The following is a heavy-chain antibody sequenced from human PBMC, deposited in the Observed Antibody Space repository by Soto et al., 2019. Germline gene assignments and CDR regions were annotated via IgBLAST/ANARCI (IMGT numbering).Heavy chain of an antibody. D-gene: IGHD3-3*02. V-gene: IGHV3-30*18. J-gene: IGHJ4*01. CDR3: AKGRFDVVTISPFNH. CDR2: ISYDGTEE. Sequence: GGSLRLSCAASGFTFSSFGMHWVRQAPGKGLEWVAVISYDGTEEKYADSVKGRATVSRDNSKNTVYLQMNRLRGDDSAIYYCAKGRFDVVTISPFNHWGQGTLVTVSS. CDR1: GFTFSSFG.